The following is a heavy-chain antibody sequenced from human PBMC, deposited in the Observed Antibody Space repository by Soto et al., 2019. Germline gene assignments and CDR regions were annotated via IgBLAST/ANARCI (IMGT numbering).Heavy chain of an antibody. J-gene: IGHJ6*02. CDR2: ISAYNGNT. Sequence: ASVKVSCKASGYTFTSYGISWVRQAPGQGLEWMGWISAYNGNTNYAQTLQGRVTMTTDTSTRTAYMELRRLRSDDTDVYYCARDGHSDHLLLYYYYGLDVGG. D-gene: IGHD2-2*01. CDR3: ARDGHSDHLLLYYYYGLDV. V-gene: IGHV1-18*01. CDR1: GYTFTSYG.